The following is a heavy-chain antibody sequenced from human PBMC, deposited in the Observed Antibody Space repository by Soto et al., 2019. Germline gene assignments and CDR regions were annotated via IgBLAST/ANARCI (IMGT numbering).Heavy chain of an antibody. J-gene: IGHJ4*02. CDR1: GYIFTRYA. CDR2: INAANGNT. D-gene: IGHD6-13*01. V-gene: IGHV1-3*01. Sequence: ASVKVSCKASGYIFTRYAIHWVRQPPGQRPEWMGWINAANGNTKYSQMFQGRVTITRDRSASTSYMELSSLRFDDRAVYYCARNAPIIASADDPYYFDFWGQGTLVTVSS. CDR3: ARNAPIIASADDPYYFDF.